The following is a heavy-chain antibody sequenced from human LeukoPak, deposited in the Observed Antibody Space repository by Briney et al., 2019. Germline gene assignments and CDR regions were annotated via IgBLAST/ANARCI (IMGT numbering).Heavy chain of an antibody. CDR3: ARDPYYGSNSRYYYYYGMDV. Sequence: PGGSLRLSCAASGFTFSSYSMNWVRQAPGRGLEWVSSISSSGSYIYYADLVKGRFTISRDNAKNSLYLQMNSLRAEDTAVYYCARDPYYGSNSRYYYYYGMDVWGQGTTVTVSS. D-gene: IGHD4-23*01. CDR1: GFTFSSYS. J-gene: IGHJ6*02. CDR2: ISSSGSYI. V-gene: IGHV3-21*01.